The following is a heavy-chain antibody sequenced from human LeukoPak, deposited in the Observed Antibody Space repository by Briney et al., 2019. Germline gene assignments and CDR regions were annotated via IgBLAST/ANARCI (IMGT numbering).Heavy chain of an antibody. J-gene: IGHJ4*02. CDR2: IQGDGST. V-gene: IGHV3-53*01. CDR3: ASGDRARSFFDY. Sequence: GGSLRLSCAASGFTVSSHYMSWVRQAPGKGLEWVSVIQGDGSTYYADSVKGRFTISRDNSKNTVFLQMNSLRAEDTAVYYCASGDRARSFFDYWGQGTLVTVSS. CDR1: GFTVSSHY. D-gene: IGHD4-17*01.